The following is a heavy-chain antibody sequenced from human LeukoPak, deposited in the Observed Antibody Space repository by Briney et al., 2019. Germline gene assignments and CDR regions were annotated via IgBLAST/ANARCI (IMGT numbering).Heavy chain of an antibody. CDR2: MYYSGST. V-gene: IGHV4-39*01. D-gene: IGHD2/OR15-2a*01. CDR1: GGSVSSGIYY. Sequence: SETLSLTCTVSGGSVSSGIYYWGWIRQPPGKGLEWIGTMYYSGSTYYSPSLRSRVTISTDTSKKQFSLKLNSVTAADTTVYYCVRHGDNIGPYWHFDLWGRGTLVTVS. J-gene: IGHJ2*01. CDR3: VRHGDNIGPYWHFDL.